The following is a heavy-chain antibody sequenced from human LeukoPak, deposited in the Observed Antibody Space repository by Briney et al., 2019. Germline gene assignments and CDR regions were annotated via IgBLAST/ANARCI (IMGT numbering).Heavy chain of an antibody. J-gene: IGHJ5*02. V-gene: IGHV3-74*01. CDR1: GFTFSYYW. D-gene: IGHD6-13*01. CDR3: LRGIYTGNNWYMGQGWFDP. CDR2: ISRDGSDT. Sequence: GGSLRLSCAASGFTFSYYWIHWVRHAPGKGLVWVAHISRDGSDTTYADSVKGRFTISRDNAKNTVYLQMNSLRAEDTAVYYCLRGIYTGNNWYMGQGWFDPWGQGTLVTVSS.